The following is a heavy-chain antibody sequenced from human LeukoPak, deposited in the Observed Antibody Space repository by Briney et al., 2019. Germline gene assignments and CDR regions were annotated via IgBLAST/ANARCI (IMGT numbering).Heavy chain of an antibody. V-gene: IGHV3-74*01. D-gene: IGHD4-23*01. J-gene: IGHJ4*02. CDR2: INSDGSST. CDR3: ARNYGNSHFDY. Sequence: GGSLRLSCAASGFTFSSYWMHWVRQAPGKGLVWVSRINSDGSSTSYADSVEGRFTISRDNAKNTLYLQMNSLRAEDTAVFYCARNYGNSHFDYWGQGTLVTVSS. CDR1: GFTFSSYW.